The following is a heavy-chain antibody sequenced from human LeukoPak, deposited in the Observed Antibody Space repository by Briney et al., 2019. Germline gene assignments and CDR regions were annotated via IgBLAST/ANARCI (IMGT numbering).Heavy chain of an antibody. CDR2: ISSSGSAI. V-gene: IGHV3-11*01. CDR3: ARVSSGSYSDGMDV. D-gene: IGHD1-26*01. J-gene: IGHJ6*02. CDR1: GFTFSDYY. Sequence: GGSLRLSCAASGFTFSDYYITWIRQAPGKGLEWVSYISSSGSAIYYADSVKGRFTISRDNAKNSLYLQMNSLRAEDTAVYYCARVSSGSYSDGMDVWGQGTTVTVSS.